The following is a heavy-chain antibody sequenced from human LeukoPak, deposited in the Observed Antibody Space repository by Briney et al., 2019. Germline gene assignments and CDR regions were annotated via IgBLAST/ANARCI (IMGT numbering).Heavy chain of an antibody. CDR1: GFSLSSYA. D-gene: IGHD3-16*01. CDR3: AKESRRLCLNY. V-gene: IGHV3-23*01. CDR2: ISSTDAGT. J-gene: IGHJ4*02. Sequence: PGGSLRLSCAASGFSLSSYAMSWVRQAPGKGLEWVSAISSTDAGTYHADSVRGRFTISRDNSKNTLYLQMNSLRAEDTAVYYCAKESRRLCLNYWGQGTLVTVSS.